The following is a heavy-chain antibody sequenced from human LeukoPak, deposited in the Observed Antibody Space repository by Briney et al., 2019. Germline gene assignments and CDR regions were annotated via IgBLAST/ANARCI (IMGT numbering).Heavy chain of an antibody. J-gene: IGHJ4*02. CDR1: GFTFSSYA. CDR2: ISGSGGST. Sequence: PGGSLRLSCAASGFTFSSYAMSWVRPAPGKGLEWVPAISGSGGSTYYADSVKGRFTISRDNSKNTLYLQMNSLRAEDTAVYYCAKDQRFGELFLNFDYWGQGTLVTVSS. D-gene: IGHD3-10*01. CDR3: AKDQRFGELFLNFDY. V-gene: IGHV3-23*01.